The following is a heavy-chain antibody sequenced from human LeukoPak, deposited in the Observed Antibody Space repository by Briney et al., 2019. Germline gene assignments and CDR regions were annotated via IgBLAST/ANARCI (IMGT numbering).Heavy chain of an antibody. J-gene: IGHJ4*02. D-gene: IGHD4-17*01. V-gene: IGHV4-34*01. Sequence: SETLSLTCAVSGVSFDDYYWAWVRQTPGKGLEWLGEINHSGYTNDSPSLKSRVTLSIDTSRKQFSLNLRSVTVADAGIYFCTRMTTGHDYWGQGTLVTVSS. CDR2: INHSGYT. CDR1: GVSFDDYY. CDR3: TRMTTGHDY.